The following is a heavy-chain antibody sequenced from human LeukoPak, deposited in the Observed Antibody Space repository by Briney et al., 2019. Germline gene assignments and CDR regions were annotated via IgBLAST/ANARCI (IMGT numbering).Heavy chain of an antibody. CDR3: AGTLRLGELSFLY. CDR2: IYPGDSDT. Sequence: RGESLMISCKGSGYSFTSYWIGWVRQMPGKGLEWMGIIYPGDSDTRYSPSFQGQVTISADKSISTAYLQWSSLKASDTAMYYCAGTLRLGELSFLYWGQGTLVTVSS. D-gene: IGHD3-16*02. J-gene: IGHJ4*02. V-gene: IGHV5-51*01. CDR1: GYSFTSYW.